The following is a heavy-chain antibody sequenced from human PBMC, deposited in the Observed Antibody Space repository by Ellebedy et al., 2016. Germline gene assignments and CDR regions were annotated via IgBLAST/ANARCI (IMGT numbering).Heavy chain of an antibody. Sequence: ASVKVSCXASGGTFSSFAISWVRQAPGQGLEWMGWISAYNGNTNYAQKLQGRVTMTTDTSTSTAYMELRSLRSDDTAVYYCARDTVGQWELLPFNPWGQGTLVTVSS. V-gene: IGHV1-18*01. CDR1: GGTFSSFA. D-gene: IGHD1-26*01. CDR3: ARDTVGQWELLPFNP. J-gene: IGHJ5*02. CDR2: ISAYNGNT.